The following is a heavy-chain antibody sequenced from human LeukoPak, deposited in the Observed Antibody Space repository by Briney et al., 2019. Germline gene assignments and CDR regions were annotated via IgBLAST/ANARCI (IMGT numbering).Heavy chain of an antibody. CDR1: GGSINSYY. Sequence: SETLSLTCTVSGGSINSYYWSWIRQPPGKGLEWIGYIYYSGSINYNPSLKSRVTILVDTSKNQFSLKLSSVTAADTAVYYCARLSPVVVTASTIDYWGQGTLVTVSS. CDR3: ARLSPVVVTASTIDY. D-gene: IGHD2-21*02. CDR2: IYYSGSI. V-gene: IGHV4-59*08. J-gene: IGHJ4*02.